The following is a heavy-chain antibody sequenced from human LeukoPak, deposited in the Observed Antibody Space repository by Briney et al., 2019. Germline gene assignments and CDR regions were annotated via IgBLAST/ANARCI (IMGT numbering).Heavy chain of an antibody. CDR1: GYTFTSYG. CDR3: ARGAYGDYNPTTYYFDY. Sequence: GASVKVSCNASGYTFTSYGISWVRQAPGQGLEWMGWISAYNGNTNYAQKLQGRVTMTTDTSTSTAYMELRSLRSDDTAVYYCARGAYGDYNPTTYYFDYWGQGTLVTVSS. CDR2: ISAYNGNT. J-gene: IGHJ4*02. V-gene: IGHV1-18*01. D-gene: IGHD4-17*01.